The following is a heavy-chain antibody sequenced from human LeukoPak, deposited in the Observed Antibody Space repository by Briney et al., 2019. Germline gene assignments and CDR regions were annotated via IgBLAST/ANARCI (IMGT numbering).Heavy chain of an antibody. J-gene: IGHJ6*02. Sequence: ASVKVSCKAPGYTFTSYYMHWVRQAPGQGLEWMGIINPSGGSTSYAQKFQGRVTMTRDTSTSTVYMELSSLRSEDTAVYYCARETSGSYYIFYGMDVWGQGTTVTVSS. CDR1: GYTFTSYY. V-gene: IGHV1-46*01. CDR2: INPSGGST. D-gene: IGHD3-10*01. CDR3: ARETSGSYYIFYGMDV.